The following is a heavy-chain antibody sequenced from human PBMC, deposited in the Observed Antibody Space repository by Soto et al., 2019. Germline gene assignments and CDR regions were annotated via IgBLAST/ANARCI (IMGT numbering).Heavy chain of an antibody. D-gene: IGHD6-6*01. J-gene: IGHJ4*02. CDR1: GASISSYY. V-gene: IGHV4-59*13. CDR3: ARLYSSLSGKNFDY. Sequence: QVQLQESGPGLVKPSETLSLTCTVSGASISSYYWSWLSLPQGKELKWVGYIYNGGNTSYNPSLKSRVTISIDTSKNQSSLKLTSVTAADTAVYYCARLYSSLSGKNFDYWGQGTLVTVSS. CDR2: IYNGGNT.